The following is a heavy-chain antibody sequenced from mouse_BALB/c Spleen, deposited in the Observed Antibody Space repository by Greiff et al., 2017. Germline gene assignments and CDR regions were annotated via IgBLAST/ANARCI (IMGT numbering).Heavy chain of an antibody. CDR2: IDPANGNT. CDR1: GFNIKDTY. J-gene: IGHJ4*01. V-gene: IGHV14-3*02. CDR3: ASGTPYAMDY. Sequence: EVQLKESGAELVKPGASVKLSCTASGFNIKDTYMPWVKQRPEQGLEWIGRIDPANGNTKYDPKFQGKATITADTSSNTAYLQLSSLTSEDTAVYYCASGTPYAMDYWGQGTSVTVSS. D-gene: IGHD3-3*01.